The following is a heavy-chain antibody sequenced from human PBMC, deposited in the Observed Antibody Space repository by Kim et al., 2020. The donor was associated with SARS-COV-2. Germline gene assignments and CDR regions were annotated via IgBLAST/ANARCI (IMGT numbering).Heavy chain of an antibody. D-gene: IGHD6-19*01. CDR3: VRGQQWLIKN. V-gene: IGHV3-43*02. J-gene: IGHJ4*02. CDR2: ISRDGGEI. CDR1: GFTFDDYA. Sequence: LSLTCAASGFTFDDYAIQWVRQVPGKGLEWVSLISRDGGEIKYADSVKGRFTISRDNIKKSVYLQMNSLRSEDTALYYCVRGQQWLIKNWGQGTQVTVSS.